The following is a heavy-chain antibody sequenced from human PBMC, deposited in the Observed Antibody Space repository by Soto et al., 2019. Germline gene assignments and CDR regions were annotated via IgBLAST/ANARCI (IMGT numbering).Heavy chain of an antibody. D-gene: IGHD2-2*01. CDR3: TKDPGHCSSTTCYDYY. CDR2: IYSGGTT. J-gene: IGHJ4*02. CDR1: GLSVSSNY. V-gene: IGHV3-66*01. Sequence: GGSLSLSCVVSGLSVSSNYMSWVRQAPGKGLEWVAIIYSGGTTHYTDSVKGRFTISRDNSKNTVFLQMNSLRVEDTAVYYCTKDPGHCSSTTCYDYYWGQGTLVTVSS.